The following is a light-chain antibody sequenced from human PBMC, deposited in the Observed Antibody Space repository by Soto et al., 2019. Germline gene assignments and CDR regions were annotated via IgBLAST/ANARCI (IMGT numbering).Light chain of an antibody. J-gene: IGKJ5*01. Sequence: EIVLTQSHGTLSLSPGEGANLXWRASQSVSSANFAWYQQKPGQAPRLLIYGASTRATAIPARFSGSGSGTEFTLSISSLQSEDFAVYYCQQRSDWRPITFGQGTRLDIK. V-gene: IGKV3D-20*02. CDR3: QQRSDWRPIT. CDR1: QSVSSAN. CDR2: GAS.